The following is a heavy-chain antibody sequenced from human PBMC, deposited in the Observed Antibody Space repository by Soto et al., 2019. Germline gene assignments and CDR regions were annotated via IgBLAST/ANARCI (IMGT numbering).Heavy chain of an antibody. CDR3: ATLASGYDILTGYYPDY. Sequence: GASVKVSCKVSGYTLTELSMHWVRQAPGKGLEWMGGFDPEDGETIYAQKFQGRVTMTEDTSTDTAYMELSSLRSEDTAVYYCATLASGYDILTGYYPDYWGQGTLVTVS. D-gene: IGHD3-9*01. CDR1: GYTLTELS. V-gene: IGHV1-24*01. CDR2: FDPEDGET. J-gene: IGHJ4*02.